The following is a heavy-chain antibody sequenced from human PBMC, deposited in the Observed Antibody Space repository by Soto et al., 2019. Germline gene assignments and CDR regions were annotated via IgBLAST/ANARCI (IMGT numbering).Heavy chain of an antibody. D-gene: IGHD1-1*01. J-gene: IGHJ5*02. CDR3: ASGGLERRKGWFDP. Sequence: ESGGGLVQPGGSLRLSCAASGFTFSSYWMSWVRQAPGKGLEWVANIKQDGSEKYYVDSVKGRFTISRDNAKNSLYLQMNSLRAEDTAVYYCASGGLERRKGWFDPWGQGTLVTVSS. CDR2: IKQDGSEK. V-gene: IGHV3-7*01. CDR1: GFTFSSYW.